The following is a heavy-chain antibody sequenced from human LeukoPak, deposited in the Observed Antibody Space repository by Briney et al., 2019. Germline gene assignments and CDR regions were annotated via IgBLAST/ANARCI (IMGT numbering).Heavy chain of an antibody. V-gene: IGHV4-39*01. J-gene: IGHJ4*02. Sequence: PSETLSLTCTVSSGSISSSSYYWAWIRQPPGKGLECIGSIYYSGSTSYNPSLKSRVTISVDTSKNQFSLKLSSVTAADTAVYYCARPLSRYSSSWYGVEDYWGQGTLVTVSS. CDR3: ARPLSRYSSSWYGVEDY. D-gene: IGHD6-13*01. CDR1: SGSISSSSYY. CDR2: IYYSGST.